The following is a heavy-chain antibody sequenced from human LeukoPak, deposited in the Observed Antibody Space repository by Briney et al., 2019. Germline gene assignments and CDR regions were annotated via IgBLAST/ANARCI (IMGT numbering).Heavy chain of an antibody. Sequence: GGSLRLSCAASGFTFSSYAMHWVRQAPGKGLEWVADISYDGSKKYYADSVKGRFTISRDNSKNTLYLQMNSLRAEDTAVYYCARDGGFNFDWLFYFDYWGQGTLVTVSS. CDR2: ISYDGSKK. V-gene: IGHV3-30-3*01. CDR1: GFTFSSYA. CDR3: ARDGGFNFDWLFYFDY. J-gene: IGHJ4*02. D-gene: IGHD3-9*01.